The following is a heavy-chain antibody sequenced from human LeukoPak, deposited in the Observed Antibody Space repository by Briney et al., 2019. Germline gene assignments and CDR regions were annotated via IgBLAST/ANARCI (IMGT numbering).Heavy chain of an antibody. D-gene: IGHD2-15*01. Sequence: PGGSLRLSCAGSGFTFSTYAMSWVRQAPGKGLEWVSSISSSSSYIYYADSLKGRFTISRDNAKKSVYLQMNSLRAEDTAVYYCARGALDAATPFDSWGQGTLVTVSS. J-gene: IGHJ5*01. CDR2: ISSSSSYI. CDR3: ARGALDAATPFDS. V-gene: IGHV3-21*01. CDR1: GFTFSTYA.